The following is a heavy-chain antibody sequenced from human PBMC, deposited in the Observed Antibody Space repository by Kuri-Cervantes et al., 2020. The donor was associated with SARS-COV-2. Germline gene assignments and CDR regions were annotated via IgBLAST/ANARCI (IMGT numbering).Heavy chain of an antibody. Sequence: GSLRLSCAVYGGSFSGYYWSWIRQPPGKGLEWIGEINHSGSTNYNPSLKSRVTISVDTSKIQFSLKLSSVTAADTAVYYCARGVVCSSTSCYRVRAPFDYWGQGTLVTVSS. CDR1: GGSFSGYY. V-gene: IGHV4-34*01. CDR3: ARGVVCSSTSCYRVRAPFDY. D-gene: IGHD2-2*01. CDR2: INHSGST. J-gene: IGHJ4*02.